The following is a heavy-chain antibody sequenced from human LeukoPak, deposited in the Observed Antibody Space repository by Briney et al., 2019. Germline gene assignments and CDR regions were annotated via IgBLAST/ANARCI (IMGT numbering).Heavy chain of an antibody. V-gene: IGHV3-30*18. CDR2: ISYDGNNK. CDR3: AKGGLRYFDWSYYYYYYGMDV. CDR1: GFTFSSYG. D-gene: IGHD3-9*01. J-gene: IGHJ6*02. Sequence: GGSLRLFCAASGFTFSSYGMHWVRQAPGKGLEWVAVISYDGNNKYYADSVKGRFTISRDNSKNTLYLQMNSLRAEDTAVYYCAKGGLRYFDWSYYYYYYGMDVWGQGTTVTVSS.